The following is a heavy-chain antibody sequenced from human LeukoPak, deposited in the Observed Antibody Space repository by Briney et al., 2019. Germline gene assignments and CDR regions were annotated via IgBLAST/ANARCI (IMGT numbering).Heavy chain of an antibody. D-gene: IGHD1-26*01. J-gene: IGHJ1*01. Sequence: PGGSLRLSCAASGYTFSSYWISWVREAPGKGLEGVANIKQDGSEEYYVDSVKGRFTISRDNAKNSLYLQMNSLRAEDTAVYYCARGDSGSYPGQHWGQGTLVTVSS. CDR3: ARGDSGSYPGQH. CDR1: GYTFSSYW. CDR2: IKQDGSEE. V-gene: IGHV3-7*01.